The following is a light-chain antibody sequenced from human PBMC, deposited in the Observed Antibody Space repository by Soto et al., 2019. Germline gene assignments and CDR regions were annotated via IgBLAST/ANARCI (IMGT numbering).Light chain of an antibody. CDR3: QIDNGAPPWT. Sequence: DIKMTQSPSSLSASVGDRVTITCRASQGISNYLAWYQQKPGKVPKLLIYAASTLQSGVPSRFSGSGSGTDFTVSISSLPPEDVAADYWQIDNGAPPWTFGQGTKVEIK. V-gene: IGKV1-27*01. J-gene: IGKJ1*01. CDR2: AAS. CDR1: QGISNY.